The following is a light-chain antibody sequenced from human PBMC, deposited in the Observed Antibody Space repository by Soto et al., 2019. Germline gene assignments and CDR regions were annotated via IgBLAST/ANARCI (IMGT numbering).Light chain of an antibody. Sequence: QSALTQPASVSGSPGQSIAISCTGTSSDIGAYNYVSWYQQHPGKAPKLMIYEVRNRPSGVSIRFSGSKSGKTASLTISGLQAEDEAHYYCSTYTNSIAVFGGGTKVTV. J-gene: IGLJ2*01. CDR2: EVR. CDR3: STYTNSIAV. V-gene: IGLV2-14*01. CDR1: SSDIGAYNY.